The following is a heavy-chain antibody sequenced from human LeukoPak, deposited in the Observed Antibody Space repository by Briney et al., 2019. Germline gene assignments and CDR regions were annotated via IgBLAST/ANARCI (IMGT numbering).Heavy chain of an antibody. V-gene: IGHV3-23*01. Sequence: GGSLRLSCAASGFTFSSYAMSWVRQAPGKGLEWVSAISGSGGSTYYANSVKGRFTISRDNSKNTLYLQMNSLRAEDTAVYYCEGSLLEWFPPSFDYWGQGTLVTVSS. CDR3: EGSLLEWFPPSFDY. CDR2: ISGSGGST. J-gene: IGHJ4*02. CDR1: GFTFSSYA. D-gene: IGHD3-3*01.